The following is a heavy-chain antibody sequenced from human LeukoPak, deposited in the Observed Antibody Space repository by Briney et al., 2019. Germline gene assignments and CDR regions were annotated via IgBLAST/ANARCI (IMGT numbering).Heavy chain of an antibody. CDR1: GITFSSYE. CDR2: ISSSGRTM. J-gene: IGHJ4*02. Sequence: PRGSLRLSCAASGITFSSYEMNWVRQAPGKGLEWVSYISSSGRTMFYAVSLKGRFTISRDNAKNSLYLQMTSLRAEDTAVYYCAPGRLGELSLLDYWGQGTLVTVSS. CDR3: APGRLGELSLLDY. V-gene: IGHV3-48*03. D-gene: IGHD3-16*02.